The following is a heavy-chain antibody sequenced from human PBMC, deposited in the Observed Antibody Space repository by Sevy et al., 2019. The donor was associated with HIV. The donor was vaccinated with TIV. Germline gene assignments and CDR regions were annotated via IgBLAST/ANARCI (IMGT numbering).Heavy chain of an antibody. CDR3: AKKVLRYFDWLSTHFDY. J-gene: IGHJ4*02. CDR1: GFTFSSYA. D-gene: IGHD3-9*01. Sequence: GGCLRLSCAASGFTFSSYAMSWVRQAPGKGLEWVSAISGSGGSTYYADSVKGRFTISRDNSKNTLYLQMNSLRAEDTAVYYCAKKVLRYFDWLSTHFDYWGQGTLVTVSS. V-gene: IGHV3-23*01. CDR2: ISGSGGST.